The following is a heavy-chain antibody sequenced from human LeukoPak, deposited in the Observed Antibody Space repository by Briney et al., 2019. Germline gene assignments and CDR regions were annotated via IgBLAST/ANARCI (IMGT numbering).Heavy chain of an antibody. V-gene: IGHV4-39*07. CDR3: ARGPRRWEWPQRLGYYYYYYMDV. CDR1: GGSIRSTSYY. CDR2: IYYTGST. J-gene: IGHJ6*03. D-gene: IGHD3-16*01. Sequence: SETLSLTCTVSGGSIRSTSYYWGCIRQPPGKGLEWIGSIYYTGSTNYNPSLKSRVTISVDTSKNQFSLKLSSVTAADAAVYYCARGPRRWEWPQRLGYYYYYYMDVWGKGTTVTVSS.